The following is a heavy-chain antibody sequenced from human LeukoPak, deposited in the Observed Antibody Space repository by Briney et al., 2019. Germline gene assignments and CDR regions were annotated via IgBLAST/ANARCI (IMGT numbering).Heavy chain of an antibody. V-gene: IGHV4-59*01. CDR1: GGSITNYY. CDR3: ARLNDYSNTPFDY. CDR2: IHSSGST. J-gene: IGHJ4*02. Sequence: PSETLSLTCTVSGGSITNYYWNWLRQPPGKGLEWIGYIHSSGSTKSNPSLKSRVTIYVDPSKKQFSLKLSSVTTADTAVYYCARLNDYSNTPFDYWGQGSLVTVSS. D-gene: IGHD1-1*01.